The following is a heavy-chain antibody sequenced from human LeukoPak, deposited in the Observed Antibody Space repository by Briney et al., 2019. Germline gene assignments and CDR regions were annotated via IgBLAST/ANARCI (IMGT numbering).Heavy chain of an antibody. V-gene: IGHV3-23*01. D-gene: IGHD1-1*01. CDR2: ISGTGGSA. J-gene: IGHJ3*02. Sequence: GGSLRLSCVASGFTFSSYAMSWVRQAPGKGLEWVSSISGTGGSAHYADSVKGRFTISRDNSKNTLYLQMNSLRAEDTAVYYCSKGFCWQQLVAFDILGQRTMVTVSS. CDR3: SKGFCWQQLVAFDI. CDR1: GFTFSSYA.